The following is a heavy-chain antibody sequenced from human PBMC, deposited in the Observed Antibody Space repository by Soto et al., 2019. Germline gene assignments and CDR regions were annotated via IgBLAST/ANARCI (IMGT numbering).Heavy chain of an antibody. CDR1: GGTFSSYT. CDR2: IIPILGIA. J-gene: IGHJ4*02. D-gene: IGHD2-15*01. CDR3: EVVVAAREVDY. V-gene: IGHV1-69*02. Sequence: SVKVSCKASGGTFSSYTISWVQQAPGQGLEWMGRIIPILGIANYARKFQGRVTITADKSTSTAYMELSSLRSEDTAVYYCEVVVAAREVDYWGQGTLVTVSS.